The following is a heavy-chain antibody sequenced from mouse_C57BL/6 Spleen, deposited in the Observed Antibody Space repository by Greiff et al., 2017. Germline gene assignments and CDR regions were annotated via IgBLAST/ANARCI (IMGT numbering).Heavy chain of an antibody. J-gene: IGHJ2*01. D-gene: IGHD2-2*01. Sequence: QVKLMESGAELVKPGASVKISCKASGYAFSSYWMNWVKQRPGKGLEWIGQIYPGDGDTNYNGKFKGKATLTADKSSSTAYMQLSSLTSEDSAVYFCARLYGYDGGGFDYWGQGTTLTVSS. CDR2: IYPGDGDT. V-gene: IGHV1-80*01. CDR1: GYAFSSYW. CDR3: ARLYGYDGGGFDY.